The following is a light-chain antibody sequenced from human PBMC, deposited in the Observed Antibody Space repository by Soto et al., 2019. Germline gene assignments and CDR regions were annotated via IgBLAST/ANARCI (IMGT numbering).Light chain of an antibody. Sequence: IVLTQSPGTLSLSPGERATLSCRASQSVSSSYLAWYQQKPGQAPRLLIYASSNRATGIPDRFSGSASGTDFTPTINRLEPEDFAVYYCQLYGISPHFGQGTRLENK. J-gene: IGKJ5*01. CDR2: ASS. V-gene: IGKV3-20*01. CDR1: QSVSSSY. CDR3: QLYGISPH.